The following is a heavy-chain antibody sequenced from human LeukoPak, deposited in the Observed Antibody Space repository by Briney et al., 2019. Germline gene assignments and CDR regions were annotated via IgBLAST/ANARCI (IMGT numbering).Heavy chain of an antibody. CDR2: INGRGDHT. CDR3: AKDRDPRDSWSGYFDD. Sequence: PAGNLRLSCAASGFTFTNCGMSWVRQAPGRGLEWVSSINGRGDHTYYADSVKGRFTLSRDNSKNTVYLQMDSLGVEDTALYYCAKDRDPRDSWSGYFDDWGQGILVTVSS. D-gene: IGHD3-3*01. CDR1: GFTFTNCG. J-gene: IGHJ4*02. V-gene: IGHV3-23*01.